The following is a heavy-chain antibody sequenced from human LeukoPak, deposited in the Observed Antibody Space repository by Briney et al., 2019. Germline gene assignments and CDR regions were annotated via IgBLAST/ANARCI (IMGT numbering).Heavy chain of an antibody. CDR3: ARVPRHCSSTSCYLYNWFDP. V-gene: IGHV4-4*07. CDR1: GGSISSYY. D-gene: IGHD2-2*01. Sequence: SETLSLTCTVSGGSISSYYWSWIRQPAGKGLEWIGRIYTSGSTNYNPSLKSRVTISVDTSKNQFSLKLSSVTAADTAVYYCARVPRHCSSTSCYLYNWFDPWGQGTLVTVSS. CDR2: IYTSGST. J-gene: IGHJ5*02.